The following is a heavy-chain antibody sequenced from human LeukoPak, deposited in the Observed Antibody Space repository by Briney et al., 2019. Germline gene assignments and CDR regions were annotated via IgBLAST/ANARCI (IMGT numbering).Heavy chain of an antibody. Sequence: ASVKVSCKASGYTFTSYYMHWVRQAPGQGLEWMRIINPSGGSTSYAQKFQGRVTMTRDTSPSTVYMELTSLRSEDTAVYYVARWRGATGYWGQETLVTVSS. V-gene: IGHV1-46*01. CDR2: INPSGGST. CDR3: ARWRGATGY. D-gene: IGHD4/OR15-4a*01. J-gene: IGHJ4*02. CDR1: GYTFTSYY.